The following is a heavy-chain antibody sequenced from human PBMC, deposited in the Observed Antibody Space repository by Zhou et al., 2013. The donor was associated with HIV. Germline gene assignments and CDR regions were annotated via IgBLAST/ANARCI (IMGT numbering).Heavy chain of an antibody. D-gene: IGHD3-3*01. Sequence: QVQLVQSGAEVKKPGSSVKVSCKASGGTFSSYAISWVRQAPGQGLEWMGGIIPIFGTANYAQKFQGRVTITTDESTSTAYMELSSLRSEDTAVYYCARGPKRPTYDFWSGYQGPYYYYYMDVWGKGTTVTVSS. CDR3: ARGPKRPTYDFWSGYQGPYYYYYMDV. V-gene: IGHV1-69*05. CDR1: GGTFSSYA. CDR2: IIPIFGTA. J-gene: IGHJ6*03.